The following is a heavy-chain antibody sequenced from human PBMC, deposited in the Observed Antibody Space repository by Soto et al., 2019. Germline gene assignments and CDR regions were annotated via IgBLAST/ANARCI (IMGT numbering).Heavy chain of an antibody. D-gene: IGHD5-12*01. CDR3: AKDIGGYDY. J-gene: IGHJ4*02. CDR1: GFTFSSYG. V-gene: IGHV3-30*18. CDR2: ISYDGSNK. Sequence: GGSLRLSCAASGFTFSSYGMHWVRQAPGKGLEWVAVISYDGSNKYYADSVKGRFTISRDNSKNTLYLQMNSLRAEDTAVYYCAKDIGGYDYWGQGTLVTVSS.